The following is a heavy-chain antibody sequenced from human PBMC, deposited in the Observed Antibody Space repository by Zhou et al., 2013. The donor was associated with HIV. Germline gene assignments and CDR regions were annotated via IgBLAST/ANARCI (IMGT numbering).Heavy chain of an antibody. D-gene: IGHD3-3*01. Sequence: QVQLVQSGAEVQKPGASVKVSCKASGYTFTSYYLHWVRQAPGQGLEWMGIINPFGGSTSYAQKFQGRVTMTRDTSTSTVYMELSSLRFEDTAVYYCARGPSYYDFWSGSQSYYYYMDVWGKGTTVTVSS. CDR1: GYTFTSYY. J-gene: IGHJ6*03. CDR2: INPFGGST. V-gene: IGHV1-46*01. CDR3: ARGPSYYDFWSGSQSYYYYMDV.